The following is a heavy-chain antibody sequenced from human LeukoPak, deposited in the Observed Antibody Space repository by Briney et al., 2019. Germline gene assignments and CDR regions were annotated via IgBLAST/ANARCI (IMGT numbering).Heavy chain of an antibody. V-gene: IGHV3-33*06. CDR3: AKGHRYCTSGNCNSAVDY. J-gene: IGHJ4*02. CDR2: IWYDGSNK. CDR1: GFTFSSYG. D-gene: IGHD2-15*01. Sequence: PGGSLRLSCAASGFTFSSYGMHWVRQAPGKGLEWVAVIWYDGSNKYYADSVKGRFTISRDNSKNTLYLQMNSLRAEDTAVYYCAKGHRYCTSGNCNSAVDYWGQGTLVTVSS.